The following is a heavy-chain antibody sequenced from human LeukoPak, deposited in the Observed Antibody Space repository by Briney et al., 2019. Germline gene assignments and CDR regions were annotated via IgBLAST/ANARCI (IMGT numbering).Heavy chain of an antibody. J-gene: IGHJ5*02. CDR3: AGELLIENWFDP. Sequence: ASVKVSCKVSGYTLTELSMHWVRQAPGKGLEWMGGFDPEDGETIYAQKFQGRVTMTRDTSISTAYMELSRLRSDDTAVYYCAGELLIENWFDPWGQGTLVTVSS. V-gene: IGHV1-24*01. CDR1: GYTLTELS. CDR2: FDPEDGET. D-gene: IGHD3-10*01.